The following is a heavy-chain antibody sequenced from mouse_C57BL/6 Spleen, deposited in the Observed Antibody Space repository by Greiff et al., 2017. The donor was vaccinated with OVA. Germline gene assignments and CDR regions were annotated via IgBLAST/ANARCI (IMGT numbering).Heavy chain of an antibody. CDR3: ARLPMYYYGSSYFDY. CDR1: GYTFTSYW. CDR2: INPSNGGT. D-gene: IGHD1-1*01. J-gene: IGHJ2*01. V-gene: IGHV1-53*01. Sequence: QVQLQQPGTELVKPGASVKLSCKASGYTFTSYWMHWVKQRPGQGLEWIGNINPSNGGTNYNEKFKSKATLTVDKSSSTAYMQLSSLTSEDSAVYDGARLPMYYYGSSYFDYWGQGTTLTVSS.